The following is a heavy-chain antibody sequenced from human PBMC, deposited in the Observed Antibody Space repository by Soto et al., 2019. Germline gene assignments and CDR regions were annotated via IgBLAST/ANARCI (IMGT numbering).Heavy chain of an antibody. CDR3: ARDPSSSHDYVWGTEPGSALDI. V-gene: IGHV3-23*01. J-gene: IGHJ3*02. CDR2: ISGSGGST. CDR1: GFTFSSYA. Sequence: LSLTFAASGFTFSSYAISLVRQAPGKGLEWVSAISGSGGSTYYADSVKGRFTISRDNSKSTLYLQMNRLRLEDTAVYYCARDPSSSHDYVWGTEPGSALDIWGPGTMVTVSS. D-gene: IGHD3-16*01.